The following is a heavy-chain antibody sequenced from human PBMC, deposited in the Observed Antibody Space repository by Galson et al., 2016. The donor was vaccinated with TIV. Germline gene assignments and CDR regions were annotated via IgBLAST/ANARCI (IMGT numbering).Heavy chain of an antibody. Sequence: SLRLSCAASGFTFSNYNMNWVRQAPGKGLEWVSSISSTSNYIYYGAPVKGRFTISRNNAENSLHLHMNSLRAEDTAIYCCARTGNYYHYAIDVWGQGTTVTVSS. J-gene: IGHJ6*02. CDR1: GFTFSNYN. CDR3: ARTGNYYHYAIDV. V-gene: IGHV3-21*01. CDR2: ISSTSNYI. D-gene: IGHD7-27*01.